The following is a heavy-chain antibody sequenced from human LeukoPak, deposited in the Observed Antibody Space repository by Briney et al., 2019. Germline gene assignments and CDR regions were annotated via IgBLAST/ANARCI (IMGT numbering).Heavy chain of an antibody. CDR1: GFTFSAHY. V-gene: IGHV3-11*04. J-gene: IGHJ4*02. Sequence: PGGSLRLSCAASGFTFSAHYLNWVRQAPGKGLEWVSYISSSGSTIYYADSVKGRFTISRDNANNSLYLQMNSLRAEDTAVYYCARARGGYGDLDYWGQGTLVTVSS. CDR2: ISSSGSTI. D-gene: IGHD5-18*01. CDR3: ARARGGYGDLDY.